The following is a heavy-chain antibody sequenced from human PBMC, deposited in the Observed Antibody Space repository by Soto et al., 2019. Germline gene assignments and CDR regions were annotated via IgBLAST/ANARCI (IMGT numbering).Heavy chain of an antibody. V-gene: IGHV2-5*01. CDR3: AHRPDHSGYFDY. Sequence: SGPTLVNPTPTLTLTSSFSGFSLSSTGVGVGWIRQPPGKALEWVALIYWNDDKRYSPSLKSRLTITKDTSKSQVILTVTNTDPVDTATYYCAHRPDHSGYFDYGGQGALVTVS. J-gene: IGHJ4*02. D-gene: IGHD3-22*01. CDR1: GFSLSSTGVG. CDR2: IYWNDDK.